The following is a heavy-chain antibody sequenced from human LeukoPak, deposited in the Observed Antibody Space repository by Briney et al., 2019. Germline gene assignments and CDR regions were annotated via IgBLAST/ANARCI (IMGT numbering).Heavy chain of an antibody. Sequence: GGSLRLSCAASGFTFSTYAIHWVRQAPGKGLEWVSAISGSGGSTYYADSVKDRFTISRDNSKNTLYLQMNSLRAEDTAVYYCAKKPMPGIAAAGYYYYGMDVWGQGTTVTVSS. CDR1: GFTFSTYA. CDR3: AKKPMPGIAAAGYYYYGMDV. D-gene: IGHD6-13*01. J-gene: IGHJ6*02. CDR2: ISGSGGST. V-gene: IGHV3-23*01.